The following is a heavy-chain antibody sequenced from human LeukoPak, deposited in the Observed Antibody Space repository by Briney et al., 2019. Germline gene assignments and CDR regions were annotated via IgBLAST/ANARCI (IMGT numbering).Heavy chain of an antibody. CDR1: GFTVSSSY. CDR2: IYSGGNT. J-gene: IGHJ4*02. V-gene: IGHV3-53*05. CDR3: AKVDSSSPFDY. Sequence: GGSLRPSCAASGFTVSSSYMSWVRQAPGKGLEWVSVIYSGGNTHYADSVKGRFTISRDNSKSTLYLQMNSLRAEDTAVYYCAKVDSSSPFDYWGQGTLVTVSS. D-gene: IGHD6-6*01.